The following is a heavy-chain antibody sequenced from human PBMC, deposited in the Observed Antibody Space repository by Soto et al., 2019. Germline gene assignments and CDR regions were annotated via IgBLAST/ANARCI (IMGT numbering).Heavy chain of an antibody. V-gene: IGHV3-30*18. Sequence: SGGSLRLSCAASGFTFSSYGMHWVRQAPGKGLEWVAVISYDGSNKYYADSVKGRFTISRDNSKNALYLQMNSLRAEDTAVYYCAKGNTVVLRFLESSRGMDVWGQGTTVTVSS. J-gene: IGHJ6*02. D-gene: IGHD3-3*01. CDR3: AKGNTVVLRFLESSRGMDV. CDR2: ISYDGSNK. CDR1: GFTFSSYG.